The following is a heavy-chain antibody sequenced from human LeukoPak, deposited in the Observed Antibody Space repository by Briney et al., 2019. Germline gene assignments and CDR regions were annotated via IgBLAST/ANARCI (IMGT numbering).Heavy chain of an antibody. D-gene: IGHD1-1*01. Sequence: PGMSLRLSCAASGFTFDDYAMHWVRQARGKGVEWVTGIRWYSGSIGYADSVKGRFTISRDNTNNSLYLQMNSLRAETTALYYCAKAWERRSYYFGMDVWGQGTTVTVSS. CDR3: AKAWERRSYYFGMDV. CDR1: GFTFDDYA. V-gene: IGHV3-9*01. CDR2: IRWYSGSI. J-gene: IGHJ6*02.